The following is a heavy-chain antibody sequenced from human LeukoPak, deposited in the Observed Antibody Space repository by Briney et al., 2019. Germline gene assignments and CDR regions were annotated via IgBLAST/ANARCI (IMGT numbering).Heavy chain of an antibody. J-gene: IGHJ4*02. D-gene: IGHD2-21*02. Sequence: SETLSLTCAVYGGSFSGYYWSWIRQPPGKGLEWIGEINHSGSTNYNPSLKSRFTISVDTSKNQFSLKLSSVTAADTAVYYCARGGGDGGYWGQGTLVTVSS. CDR3: ARGGGDGGY. CDR2: INHSGST. V-gene: IGHV4-34*01. CDR1: GGSFSGYY.